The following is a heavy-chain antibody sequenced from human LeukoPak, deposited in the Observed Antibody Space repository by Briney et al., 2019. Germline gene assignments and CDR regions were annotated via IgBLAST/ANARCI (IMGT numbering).Heavy chain of an antibody. CDR1: GDSISTYY. Sequence: SETLSLTCAVSGDSISTYYWSWIRQPPGKGLEWIGYIYYSGSTKYNPSLKSRVTISLDTSQNRFSLRLRSVTAADTAVYYCARVGCSDTCNNYYYYYMDVWGKGTTVTVSS. V-gene: IGHV4-59*01. J-gene: IGHJ6*03. CDR2: IYYSGST. D-gene: IGHD2-15*01. CDR3: ARVGCSDTCNNYYYYYMDV.